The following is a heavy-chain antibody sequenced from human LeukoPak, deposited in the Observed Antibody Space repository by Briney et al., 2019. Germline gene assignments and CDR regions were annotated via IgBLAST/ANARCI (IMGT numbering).Heavy chain of an antibody. J-gene: IGHJ6*04. CDR2: ISYDGSNK. Sequence: GGSLRLSCAASEFTFSSYGMHWVRQAPGKGLEWVAVISYDGSNKYYADSVKGRFTISRDNSKNTLYLQMSSLRAEDTAVYYCAKVPEITMVRGVIITQRHYYYYGMDVWGKGTTVTVSS. CDR1: EFTFSSYG. D-gene: IGHD3-10*01. CDR3: AKVPEITMVRGVIITQRHYYYYGMDV. V-gene: IGHV3-30*18.